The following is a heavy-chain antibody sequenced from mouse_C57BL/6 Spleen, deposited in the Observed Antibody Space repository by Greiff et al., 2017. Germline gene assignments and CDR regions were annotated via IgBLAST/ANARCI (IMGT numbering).Heavy chain of an antibody. V-gene: IGHV1-69*01. CDR3: ASGGLDGYLYALDY. Sequence: QVQLQQPGAELVMPGASVKLSCKASGYTFNSYWMHWVKQRPGQGLEWIGEIDPSDSYTNYNQKFKGKSTVTVDKSSSTAYMQLSSLTSEDSAVYDCASGGLDGYLYALDYWGQGTSVTVSS. CDR2: IDPSDSYT. J-gene: IGHJ4*01. CDR1: GYTFNSYW. D-gene: IGHD2-3*01.